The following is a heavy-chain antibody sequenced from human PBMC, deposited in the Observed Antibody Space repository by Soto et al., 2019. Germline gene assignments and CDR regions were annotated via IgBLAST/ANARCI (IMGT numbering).Heavy chain of an antibody. CDR1: GGSISSYY. Sequence: SETLSLTCTVSGGSISSYYWSWIRQPPGKGLEWIGYIYYSGSTNYNPSLKSRVTISVDTSKNQFSLKLSSVTAADTAVYYCARVSYVEGVIDYWGQGTLVTVSS. V-gene: IGHV4-59*01. CDR3: ARVSYVEGVIDY. J-gene: IGHJ4*02. D-gene: IGHD3-16*01. CDR2: IYYSGST.